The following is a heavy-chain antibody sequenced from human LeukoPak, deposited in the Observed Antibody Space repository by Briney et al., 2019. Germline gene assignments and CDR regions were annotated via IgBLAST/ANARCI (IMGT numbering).Heavy chain of an antibody. V-gene: IGHV3-30*02. CDR3: AKDGGGKAHDAFDI. Sequence: GGSLRLSCAASGLTFSSYGMHWVRQAPGKGLEWVAFIRYDGGNKYYADSVKGRFTISRDNSKNTLYLQMNSLRAEDTAVYYCAKDGGGKAHDAFDIWGQGTMVTVSS. CDR1: GLTFSSYG. J-gene: IGHJ3*02. CDR2: IRYDGGNK. D-gene: IGHD4-23*01.